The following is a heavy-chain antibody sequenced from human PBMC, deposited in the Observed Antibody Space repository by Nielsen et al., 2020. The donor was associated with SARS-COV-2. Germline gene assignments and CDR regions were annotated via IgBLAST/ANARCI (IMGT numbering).Heavy chain of an antibody. D-gene: IGHD3-16*02. Sequence: GESLKISCAASGFTFSNAWMSWVRQAPGKGLEWVGRIKSKTDGGTTDYAAPVKGRFTISRDDSKNTLYLQMNSLKTEDTAVYYCTTDRVYDYVWGSYRHVDYWGQGTLVTVSS. CDR2: IKSKTDGGTT. V-gene: IGHV3-15*01. CDR3: TTDRVYDYVWGSYRHVDY. J-gene: IGHJ4*02. CDR1: GFTFSNAW.